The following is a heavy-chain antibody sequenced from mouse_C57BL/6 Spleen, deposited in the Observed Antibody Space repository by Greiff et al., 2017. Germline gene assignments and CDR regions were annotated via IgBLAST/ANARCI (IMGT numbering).Heavy chain of an antibody. D-gene: IGHD1-1*01. Sequence: VQLQQPGAELVRPGSSVKLSCKASGYTFTSYWLDWVKQRPGQGLEWIGNIYPSDSETHYNQKFKDKATLTVDKSSSTAYMQLSILTSEDSAVYYCARGSNYYGSSYAYYFDYWGQGTTRTVSS. V-gene: IGHV1-61*01. CDR3: ARGSNYYGSSYAYYFDY. CDR2: IYPSDSET. J-gene: IGHJ2*01. CDR1: GYTFTSYW.